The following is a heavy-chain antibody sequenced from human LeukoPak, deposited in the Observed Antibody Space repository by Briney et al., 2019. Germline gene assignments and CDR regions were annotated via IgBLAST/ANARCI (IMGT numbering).Heavy chain of an antibody. D-gene: IGHD6-13*01. CDR2: ISAYNGNT. CDR1: GYTFTSYG. V-gene: IGHV1-18*01. J-gene: IGHJ6*02. Sequence: GASVKVSCKASGYTFTSYGISWVRQAPGQGLEWMGWISAYNGNTNYAQKLQGRATMTTDTSTSTAYMELRSLRSDDTAVYYCARGRGSSRQQDYYYYGMDVWGQGTTVTVSS. CDR3: ARGRGSSRQQDYYYYGMDV.